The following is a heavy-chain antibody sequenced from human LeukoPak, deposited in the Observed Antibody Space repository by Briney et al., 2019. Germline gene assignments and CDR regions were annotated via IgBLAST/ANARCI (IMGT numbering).Heavy chain of an antibody. D-gene: IGHD3-10*01. Sequence: ASVLVSCQASGYTLPRQQMHWLGQAPGQELAGMGIINPSGGSTSYAQKFQGRVTMTRDTSTSTVYMELSSLRSEDTAVYYCASSRGSGSYGFGMDVWGKGTTVTVSS. V-gene: IGHV1-46*01. CDR3: ASSRGSGSYGFGMDV. CDR1: GYTLPRQQ. CDR2: INPSGGST. J-gene: IGHJ6*04.